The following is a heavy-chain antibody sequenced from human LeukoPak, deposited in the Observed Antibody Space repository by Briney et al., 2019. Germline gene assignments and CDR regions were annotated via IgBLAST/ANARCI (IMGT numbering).Heavy chain of an antibody. V-gene: IGHV1-24*01. J-gene: IGHJ4*02. D-gene: IGHD3-22*01. CDR2: FDPEDGET. CDR1: GYTLTELS. CDR3: ATSEDYYDSSGLGY. Sequence: ASVKVSCKVSGYTLTELSMHWVRQAPGKGLEWMGGFDPEDGETIYAQKFQGRVTMTEDTSTDTAYMELSSLRSEDTAVYYCATSEDYYDSSGLGYWGQGTLVTVSS.